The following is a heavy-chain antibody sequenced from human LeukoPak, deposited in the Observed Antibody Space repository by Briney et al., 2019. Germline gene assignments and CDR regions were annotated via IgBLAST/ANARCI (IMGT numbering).Heavy chain of an antibody. V-gene: IGHV4-34*01. D-gene: IGHD2-21*02. CDR2: INHSGST. CDR3: ARGPPYIVVVTAIGFFDY. Sequence: GSLRLSCAASGVTVSDNYMSWVRQAPGKGLEWIGEINHSGSTNYNPSLKSRVTISVDTSKNQFSLKLSSVTAADTAVYYCARGPPYIVVVTAIGFFDYWGQGTLVTVS. CDR1: GVTVSDNY. J-gene: IGHJ4*02.